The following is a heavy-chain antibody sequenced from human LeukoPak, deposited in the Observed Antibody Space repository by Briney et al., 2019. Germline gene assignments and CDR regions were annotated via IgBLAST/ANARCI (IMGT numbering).Heavy chain of an antibody. CDR2: ISYSAIST. CDR3: AKVGSGYSFDY. CDR1: GFTFSTYP. Sequence: GGSLRLSCAASGFTFSTYPMSWVRQAPGKGLEWVSGISYSAISTFYADSVKGRSTISRDNSKNTLYLQMNSLRAEDTAVYYCAKVGSGYSFDYWGQGTLVTVSS. D-gene: IGHD3-22*01. J-gene: IGHJ4*02. V-gene: IGHV3-23*01.